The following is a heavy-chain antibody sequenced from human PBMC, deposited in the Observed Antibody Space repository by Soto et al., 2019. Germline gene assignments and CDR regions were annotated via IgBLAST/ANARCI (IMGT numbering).Heavy chain of an antibody. J-gene: IGHJ5*02. CDR2: IYYSGST. CDR3: ARARSGTYYNTAWFDP. D-gene: IGHD3-10*01. V-gene: IGHV4-59*12. Sequence: PSETLSLTCSVSGDSISSYYWSWIRQPPGKALERIGYIYYSGSTNYNPSLKSRVAISIDTSKNQFSLKLNSVSAADTAVYYCARARSGTYYNTAWFDPWGQGALVTVSS. CDR1: GDSISSYY.